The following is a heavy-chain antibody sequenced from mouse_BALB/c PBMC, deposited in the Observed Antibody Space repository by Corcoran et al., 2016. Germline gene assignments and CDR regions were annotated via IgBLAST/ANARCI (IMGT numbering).Heavy chain of an antibody. CDR1: GYTFTSYV. CDR2: INTYNDGT. D-gene: IGHD2-10*02. Sequence: EVQLQQSGPELVKPGASVKMSCKASGYTFTSYVMHWVTQKPGQGLERIGYINTYNDGTKYNEKSNGKATLTSDKSSSTAYMELSSLTSEDSAVYYCAREGMNYAMDYWGQGTSVTVSS. J-gene: IGHJ4*01. CDR3: AREGMNYAMDY. V-gene: IGHV1S136*01.